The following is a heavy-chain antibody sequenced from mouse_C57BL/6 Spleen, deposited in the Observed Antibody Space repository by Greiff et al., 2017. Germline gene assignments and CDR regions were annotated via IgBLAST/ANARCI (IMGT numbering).Heavy chain of an antibody. J-gene: IGHJ1*03. CDR1: GYTFTSYW. V-gene: IGHV1-59*01. D-gene: IGHD1-1*01. Sequence: QVQLQQPGAELVRPGTSVKLSCKASGYTFTSYWMHWVKQRPGQGLEWIGVIDPSDSYTNYNQKFKGKATLTVDTSSSTAYMQLSSLTSEDSAVYYCASPYYYGSSYVWYFDVWGTGTTVTVSS. CDR2: IDPSDSYT. CDR3: ASPYYYGSSYVWYFDV.